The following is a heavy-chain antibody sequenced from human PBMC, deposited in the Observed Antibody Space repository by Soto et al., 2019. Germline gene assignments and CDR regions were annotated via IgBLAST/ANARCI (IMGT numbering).Heavy chain of an antibody. Sequence: SETLSLTCTVSGGSISSGGYYWSWIRQHPGKGLEWIGYIYYSGSTYYNPSLKSRVTISVDTSKNQFSLKLSSVTAADTAVYYCARAGITMVRGVIIRSFCMDVWGQGTTVTVSS. V-gene: IGHV4-31*03. CDR2: IYYSGST. J-gene: IGHJ6*02. CDR1: GGSISSGGYY. D-gene: IGHD3-10*01. CDR3: ARAGITMVRGVIIRSFCMDV.